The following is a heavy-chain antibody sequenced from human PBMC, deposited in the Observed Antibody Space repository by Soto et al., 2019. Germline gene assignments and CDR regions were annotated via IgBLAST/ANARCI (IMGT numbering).Heavy chain of an antibody. CDR2: IFYSGSI. CDR1: GGSIGSYY. D-gene: IGHD5-12*01. J-gene: IGHJ4*02. V-gene: IGHV4-59*01. CDR3: ATVATTRGIYCFDY. Sequence: SETLSLTCTVYGGSIGSYYWSWIRQPPGKGPEWIGHIFYSGSINYNPSLQSRVAVPVDTSKNQFSLRLRSVTAADTAVYYCATVATTRGIYCFDYRGQGILVTVSS.